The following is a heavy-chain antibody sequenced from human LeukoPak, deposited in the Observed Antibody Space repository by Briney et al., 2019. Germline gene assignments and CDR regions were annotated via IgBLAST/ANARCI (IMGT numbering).Heavy chain of an antibody. D-gene: IGHD2-21*01. CDR3: ARGGETKAIVVVIELDY. CDR1: GFTFDDYA. Sequence: GRSLRLSCAASGFTFDDYAMHWVRQAPGKCLEWVSGISWNSGSIGYADSVKGRFTISRDNAKNSLYLQMNSLRAEDTAVYYCARGGETKAIVVVIELDYWGQGTLVTVSS. CDR2: ISWNSGSI. J-gene: IGHJ4*02. V-gene: IGHV3-9*01.